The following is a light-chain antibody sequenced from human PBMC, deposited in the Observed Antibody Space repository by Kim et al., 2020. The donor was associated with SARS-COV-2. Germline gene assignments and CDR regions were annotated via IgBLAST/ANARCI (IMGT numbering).Light chain of an antibody. J-gene: IGKJ2*01. V-gene: IGKV1-16*01. Sequence: DIQMTQSPSSLSASVGDRVTITCRASQDIKHYLAWFQHRPGKPPRSLIYGASNLESGVPSRFSGTRSGTDFTLTIYSVQPEDSATYYCQHYSAYPRTFGRGTKLEI. CDR1: QDIKHY. CDR2: GAS. CDR3: QHYSAYPRT.